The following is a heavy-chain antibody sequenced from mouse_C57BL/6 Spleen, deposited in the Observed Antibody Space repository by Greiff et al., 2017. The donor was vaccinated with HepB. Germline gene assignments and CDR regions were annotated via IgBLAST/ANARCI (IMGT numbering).Heavy chain of an antibody. V-gene: IGHV2-2*01. Sequence: VHLVESGPGLVQPSQSLSITCTVSGFSLTSYGVHWVRQSPGKGLEWLGVIWSGGSTDYNAAFISRLSISKDNSKSQVFFKMNSLQADDTAIYYCARNSHYYGSSYWYFDVWGTGTTVTVSS. D-gene: IGHD1-1*01. CDR3: ARNSHYYGSSYWYFDV. J-gene: IGHJ1*03. CDR2: IWSGGST. CDR1: GFSLTSYG.